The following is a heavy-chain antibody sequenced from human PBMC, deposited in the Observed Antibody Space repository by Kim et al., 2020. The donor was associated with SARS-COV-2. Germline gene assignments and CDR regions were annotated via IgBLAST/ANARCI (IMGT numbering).Heavy chain of an antibody. V-gene: IGHV3-23*01. D-gene: IGHD2-21*01. Sequence: GGSLRLSCAASGFTFSSYAMSWVRQAPGKGLEWVSAINGSGGSTYYADSVKGRFTISRDNSKNTLYLQMNSLRAEDTAVYYCAKDRCRLYCGAEWYFDLWGRGTLVTVSS. CDR2: INGSGGST. CDR3: AKDRCRLYCGAEWYFDL. CDR1: GFTFSSYA. J-gene: IGHJ2*01.